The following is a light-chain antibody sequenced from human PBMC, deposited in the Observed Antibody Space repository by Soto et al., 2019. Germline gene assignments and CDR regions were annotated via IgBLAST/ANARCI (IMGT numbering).Light chain of an antibody. J-gene: IGKJ4*01. Sequence: EVVLTQSPDTLSLSPGERATLSCRASQSVSSNYLAWYQQKPGQAPRLLIYGASSRATGIPDRFSGSGSGTDFTLTISRLEPEDFAVYYCQQYGSSPVPFGGGTKVDIK. CDR3: QQYGSSPVP. CDR2: GAS. CDR1: QSVSSNY. V-gene: IGKV3-20*01.